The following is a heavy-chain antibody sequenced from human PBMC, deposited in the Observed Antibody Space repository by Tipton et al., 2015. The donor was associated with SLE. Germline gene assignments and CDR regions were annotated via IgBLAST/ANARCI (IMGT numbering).Heavy chain of an antibody. D-gene: IGHD3-16*01. Sequence: TLSLTCTVSGGSISSSSYYWGWIRQPPGKGLEWIGSIYYSGSTYYNPSLESRVTISVDTSKNQFSLKLSSVTAADTALYYCARGRPSDYIWVYSGWVFDYWGQGTLVTVSS. CDR2: IYYSGST. J-gene: IGHJ4*02. V-gene: IGHV4-39*07. CDR3: ARGRPSDYIWVYSGWVFDY. CDR1: GGSISSSSYY.